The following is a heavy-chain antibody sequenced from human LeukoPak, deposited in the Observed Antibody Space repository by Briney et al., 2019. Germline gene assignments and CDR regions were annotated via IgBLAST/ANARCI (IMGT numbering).Heavy chain of an antibody. D-gene: IGHD5-24*01. J-gene: IGHJ4*02. CDR3: ARPTDGYNYGPLEY. V-gene: IGHV1-69*13. CDR1: GATFSRSA. CDR2: TIPIFGTP. Sequence: SVKVSCKASGATFSRSAVAWVRQAPGQGLEWMGGTIPIFGTPNYPQKFQGRVTIAADESTNTAYMELTNLSSDDTAVCFCARPTDGYNYGPLEYWGRGTLVTVSS.